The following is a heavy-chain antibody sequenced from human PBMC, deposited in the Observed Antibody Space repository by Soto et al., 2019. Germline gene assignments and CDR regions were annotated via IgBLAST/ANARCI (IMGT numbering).Heavy chain of an antibody. CDR2: ISGSGGST. J-gene: IGHJ1*01. V-gene: IGHV3-23*01. CDR1: GCTFSSYA. Sequence: ILPCAASGCTFSSYAMSWVRQAPWNVLEWDSAISGSGGSTYYADSVKGRFTISRDNSKNTLYLQMNSLRAEDTAVYYCAKDQMYDSRSQLASFQHWGKGPLVTV. CDR3: AKDQMYDSRSQLASFQH. D-gene: IGHD3-22*01.